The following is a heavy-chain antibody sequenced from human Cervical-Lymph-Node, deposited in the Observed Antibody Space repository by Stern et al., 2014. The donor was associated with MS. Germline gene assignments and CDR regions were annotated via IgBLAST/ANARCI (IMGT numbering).Heavy chain of an antibody. Sequence: QVQLVQSGSELKKPGASAKVSCKASGYTFTSYAMNWVRQAPGQGLEWLGWINTNTGNPTYAQGFAGRFVFSVDTSVTMAYLQINSLEAADTAVYYCARDGRDTMFDPWGQGTLVTVSS. V-gene: IGHV7-4-1*04. CDR3: ARDGRDTMFDP. D-gene: IGHD5-24*01. J-gene: IGHJ5*02. CDR2: INTNTGNP. CDR1: GYTFTSYA.